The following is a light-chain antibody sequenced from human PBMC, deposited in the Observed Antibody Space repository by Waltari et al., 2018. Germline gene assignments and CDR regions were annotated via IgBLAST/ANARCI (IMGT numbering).Light chain of an antibody. CDR3: CSYAGPDIHLL. V-gene: IGLV2-23*02. CDR2: GVN. Sequence: QSALSQPASVSGSPGQSITISCTGDISDVGSYNLVSCYQPYPGKAPPVLILGVNKRPDGVSSAFSCSKSVHTASLTISGLQTEDEADYYCCSYAGPDIHLLFGGGTKVTVL. CDR1: ISDVGSYNL. J-gene: IGLJ2*01.